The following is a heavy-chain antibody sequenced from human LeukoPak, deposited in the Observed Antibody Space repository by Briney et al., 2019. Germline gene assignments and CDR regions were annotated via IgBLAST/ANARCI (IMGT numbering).Heavy chain of an antibody. J-gene: IGHJ4*02. Sequence: GGSLRLSCATSGFTFSTYAMTWVRQAPGKGLEWVSAIDIYSTKTNYADSVKGRFTISRDNSKNTLYLQMNSLRGEDTAIYFCARDYKADFWGQGTLVTVSS. V-gene: IGHV3-23*05. CDR1: GFTFSTYA. CDR3: ARDYKADF. D-gene: IGHD3-10*01. CDR2: IDIYSTKT.